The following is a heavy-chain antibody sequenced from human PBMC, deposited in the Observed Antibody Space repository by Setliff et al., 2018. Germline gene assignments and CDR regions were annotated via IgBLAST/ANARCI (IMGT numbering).Heavy chain of an antibody. V-gene: IGHV4-34*01. CDR1: GDSFSGYF. Sequence: PSETLSLTCAVYGDSFSGYFWTWIRQPPGKGLEWIGDIDQSGSTNYNPSLKSRLTISVDTSKNQFSLSLSSVTAADTAVYYCAGGAFGSRWYVRPWFDPWVPETLLVTVSS. D-gene: IGHD6-13*01. CDR2: IDQSGST. J-gene: IGHJ5*02. CDR3: AGGAFGSRWYVRPWFDP.